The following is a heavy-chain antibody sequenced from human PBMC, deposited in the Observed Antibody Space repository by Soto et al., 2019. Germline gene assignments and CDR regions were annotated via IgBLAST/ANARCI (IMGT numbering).Heavy chain of an antibody. V-gene: IGHV4-59*01. J-gene: IGHJ4*02. CDR3: ASLTGQWLAHFDF. CDR1: GGSISNYY. CDR2: IFYSGNT. Sequence: PSETLSLTCSVSGGSISNYYWTWIRQPPGKGLEWIGNIFYSGNTNYNPSLKSRVTISLDTPKNQFSLKLTSVTAADTAVYYCASLTGQWLAHFDFWGQEALVTVSS. D-gene: IGHD6-19*01.